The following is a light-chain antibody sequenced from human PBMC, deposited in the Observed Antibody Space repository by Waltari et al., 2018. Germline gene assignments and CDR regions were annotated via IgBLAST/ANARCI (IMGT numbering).Light chain of an antibody. J-gene: IGLJ2*01. CDR3: SSYTSSSTLV. V-gene: IGLV2-14*03. CDR2: DVS. Sequence: QSALTQPASVSGSPGQSITISCTGISSDVGGYNYVSWYQQHPGKAPKLLIYDVSNRPSGVSNRFSCSKSGNTASLTISGLQAEDEADYYCSSYTSSSTLVFDGGTKLTVL. CDR1: SSDVGGYNY.